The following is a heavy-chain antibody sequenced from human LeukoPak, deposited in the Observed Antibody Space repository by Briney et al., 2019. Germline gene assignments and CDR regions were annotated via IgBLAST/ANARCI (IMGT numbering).Heavy chain of an antibody. V-gene: IGHV1-69*04. CDR3: ARALVGATPYYFDY. Sequence: GASVKVSCKPSRGTFSSFAIGWMRQTPGQGPEWVGRIIPILGMTNYAQKFQGRVSISADKSTSTAYMELSSLRSEDTAVYYCARALVGATPYYFDYWGQGTLVTVSS. CDR1: RGTFSSFA. J-gene: IGHJ4*02. D-gene: IGHD1-26*01. CDR2: IIPILGMT.